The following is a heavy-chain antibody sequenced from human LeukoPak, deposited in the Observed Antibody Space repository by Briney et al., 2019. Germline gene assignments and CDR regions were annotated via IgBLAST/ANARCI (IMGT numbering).Heavy chain of an antibody. V-gene: IGHV4-38-2*01. D-gene: IGHD4-23*01. CDR3: ARLYYGGITYYYYYYMDV. CDR2: IYHSGST. J-gene: IGHJ6*03. CDR1: GYSISSGYY. Sequence: SETLSLTCAVSGYSISSGYYWGWIRQPPGKGLEWIGSIYHSGSTYYNPSLKSRVTISVDTSKNQFSLKLSSVTAADTAAYYCARLYYGGITYYYYYYMDVWGKGTTVTVSS.